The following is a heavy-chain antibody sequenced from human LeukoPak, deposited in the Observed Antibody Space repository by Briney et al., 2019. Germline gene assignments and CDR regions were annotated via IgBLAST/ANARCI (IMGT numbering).Heavy chain of an antibody. V-gene: IGHV3-74*01. Sequence: GGSLRLSCAASGFTFGSYWMHWVRQAPGKGLVWVSRINSDGSGTSYADSVKGRFTISRDNAKNTLHLQMNSLRVDDTAVYFCVRDHNYAFDYWGQGTLVTVSP. CDR1: GFTFGSYW. CDR2: INSDGSGT. CDR3: VRDHNYAFDY. J-gene: IGHJ4*02. D-gene: IGHD5-18*01.